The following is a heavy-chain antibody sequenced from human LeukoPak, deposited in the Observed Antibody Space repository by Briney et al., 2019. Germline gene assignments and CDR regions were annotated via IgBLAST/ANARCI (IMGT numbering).Heavy chain of an antibody. CDR1: GGSISSYY. D-gene: IGHD3-3*01. V-gene: IGHV4-59*01. Sequence: SETLSLTCTVSGGSISSYYWSWIRQPPGKGLEWIGHIYYSGSTNYNPSLKSRVTISVDTSKNQFSLKLSSVTAADTAVYYCARGPEKSGGHYYYYYMDVWGKGTTVTVSS. J-gene: IGHJ6*03. CDR3: ARGPEKSGGHYYYYYMDV. CDR2: IYYSGST.